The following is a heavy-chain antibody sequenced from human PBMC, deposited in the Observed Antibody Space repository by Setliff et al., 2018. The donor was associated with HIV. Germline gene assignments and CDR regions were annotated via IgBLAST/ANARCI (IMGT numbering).Heavy chain of an antibody. CDR1: GASINSYF. V-gene: IGHV4-59*01. D-gene: IGHD3-3*01. Sequence: SETLSLTCTVSGASINSYFWSWIRQPPGKGPEWLGYIYYTGSTNYNPSLKSRVTISVDTSKNQFSLKLSSVTAADTAVYYCARSYYNFANGYYYYYYMDVWGKGTTVTVSS. CDR3: ARSYYNFANGYYYYYYMDV. J-gene: IGHJ6*03. CDR2: IYYTGST.